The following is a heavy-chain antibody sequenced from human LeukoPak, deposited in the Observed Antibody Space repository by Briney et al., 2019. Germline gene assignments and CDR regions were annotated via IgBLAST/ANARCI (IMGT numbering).Heavy chain of an antibody. J-gene: IGHJ4*02. V-gene: IGHV4-34*01. D-gene: IGHD3-22*01. CDR3: ARGRGSSGYYYVAPKYFDY. CDR1: GGSFSGYY. CDR2: INHGGST. Sequence: SETLSLTCAVYGGSFSGYYWGWIRQPPGKGLEWIGEINHGGSTNYNPSLKSRVTISVDTSKNQFSLKLSSVTAADTAVYYCARGRGSSGYYYVAPKYFDYWGQGTLVTVSS.